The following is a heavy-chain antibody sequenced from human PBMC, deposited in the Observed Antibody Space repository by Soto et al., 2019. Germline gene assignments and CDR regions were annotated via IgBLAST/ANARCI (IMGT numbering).Heavy chain of an antibody. CDR1: GGSISSSSYF. Sequence: ASETLSLTCSVSGGSISSSSYFWGWIRQPPGKGLEWIGSIYYSGSTYYNPSLKSRVTISVDASKNQFSLRLSSLTAADTAVYYCARSMHYSDGSNYSPFDYWGQGTLVTVSS. CDR3: ARSMHYSDGSNYSPFDY. V-gene: IGHV4-39*07. D-gene: IGHD3-22*01. J-gene: IGHJ4*02. CDR2: IYYSGST.